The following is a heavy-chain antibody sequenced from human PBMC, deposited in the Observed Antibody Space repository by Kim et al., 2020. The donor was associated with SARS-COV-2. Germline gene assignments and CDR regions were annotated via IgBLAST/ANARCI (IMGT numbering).Heavy chain of an antibody. CDR3: AKLSRAANNYNWFDP. J-gene: IGHJ5*02. D-gene: IGHD1-1*01. V-gene: IGHV4-34*01. CDR1: GGSFSGYY. Sequence: SETLSLTCAVYGGSFSGYYWSWIRQPPGKGLEWIGEINHSGSTNYNPSLKSRVTISVDRSKNQFSLKLSSGTAADTAVYYCAKLSRAANNYNWFDPWGQGTLVIVSS. CDR2: INHSGST.